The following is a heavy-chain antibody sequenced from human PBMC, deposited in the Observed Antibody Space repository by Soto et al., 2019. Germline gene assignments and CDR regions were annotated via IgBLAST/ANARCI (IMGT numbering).Heavy chain of an antibody. Sequence: GGSLRLSCAASGFTFDDYAMHWVRQPPGKGLERVSGISWNSGSIGYADSVKGRFTISRDNAKNSLYLQMNSLRAEDTALYYCAKGAGEGDSSVPGAFDIWGQGTMVTVSS. CDR1: GFTFDDYA. J-gene: IGHJ3*02. CDR3: AKGAGEGDSSVPGAFDI. CDR2: ISWNSGSI. D-gene: IGHD3-22*01. V-gene: IGHV3-9*01.